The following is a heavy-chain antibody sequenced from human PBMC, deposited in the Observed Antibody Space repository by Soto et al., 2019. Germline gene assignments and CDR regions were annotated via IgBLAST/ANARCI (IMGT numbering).Heavy chain of an antibody. V-gene: IGHV4-34*01. CDR3: AAGGGLPRYY. CDR2: INHSGST. D-gene: IGHD5-12*01. CDR1: GGSFSGYY. J-gene: IGHJ4*02. Sequence: SETLSLTCAVYGGSFSGYYWTWIRQPPGTGLEWIGEINHSGSTNYNPSLKSRVTISVDRSKNQFSLKLSSVTAADTAVYYCAAGGGLPRYYWGQGTLVTVSS.